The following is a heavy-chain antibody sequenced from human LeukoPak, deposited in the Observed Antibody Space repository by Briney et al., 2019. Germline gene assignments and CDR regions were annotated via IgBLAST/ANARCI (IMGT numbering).Heavy chain of an antibody. CDR3: ARDPGPYYYDSSGYYTNQGAFDY. Sequence: GGSLRLSCAASGFTFSSYEMNWVRQAPGKGLEWVSYISSSGSTIYYADPVKGRFTISRDNAKNSLYLQMNSLRAEDTAVYYCARDPGPYYYDSSGYYTNQGAFDYWGQGTLVTVSS. D-gene: IGHD3-22*01. CDR1: GFTFSSYE. V-gene: IGHV3-48*03. CDR2: ISSSGSTI. J-gene: IGHJ4*02.